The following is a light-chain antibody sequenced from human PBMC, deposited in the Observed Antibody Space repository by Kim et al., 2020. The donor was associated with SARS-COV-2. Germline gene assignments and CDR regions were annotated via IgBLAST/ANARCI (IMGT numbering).Light chain of an antibody. Sequence: SVSPGQTASITCSGDKLGDKYASWYQQRPGQSPVLVISQNNRRPSGIPERFSGSNSGNTATLTISGTQAMDEADYYCHAWDRNTAIFGGGTKLTVL. CDR2: QNN. J-gene: IGLJ2*01. CDR1: KLGDKY. V-gene: IGLV3-1*01. CDR3: HAWDRNTAI.